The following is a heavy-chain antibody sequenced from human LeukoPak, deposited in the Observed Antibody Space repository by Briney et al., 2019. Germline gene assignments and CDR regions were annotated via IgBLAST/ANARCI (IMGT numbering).Heavy chain of an antibody. CDR2: IYYSGCT. Sequence: SETLSLTCTVSGDSISSGDYYWTWIRQHPGKGLEWIGCIYYSGCTYYNLSLNSRVIISADTSKNHFSLKLSSVTAAVTAVYYCARVREATIAPFFDYWGQGILVTVSS. D-gene: IGHD6-13*01. CDR3: ARVREATIAPFFDY. J-gene: IGHJ4*02. CDR1: GDSISSGDYY. V-gene: IGHV4-31*03.